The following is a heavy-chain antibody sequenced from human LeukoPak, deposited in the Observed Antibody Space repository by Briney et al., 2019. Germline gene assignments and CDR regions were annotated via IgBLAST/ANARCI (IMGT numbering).Heavy chain of an antibody. CDR1: GGSFSGYY. D-gene: IGHD2-8*01. Sequence: SETLSLTCAVYGGSFSGYYWSWIRQPPGKGLEWIGEINHSGSTNYNPSLKSRVTISVDTSKNQFSLKLSSVTAADTAVYYCARAAAIVLMVYAIPRGAFDIWGQGTMVTVSS. J-gene: IGHJ3*02. CDR3: ARAAAIVLMVYAIPRGAFDI. V-gene: IGHV4-34*01. CDR2: INHSGST.